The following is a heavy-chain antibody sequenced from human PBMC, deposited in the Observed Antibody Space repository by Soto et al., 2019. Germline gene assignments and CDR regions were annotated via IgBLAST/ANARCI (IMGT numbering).Heavy chain of an antibody. CDR1: GFTFSSYA. D-gene: IGHD1-26*01. J-gene: IGHJ6*02. CDR2: ISYDGSNK. V-gene: IGHV3-30-3*01. CDR3: ARDLSLGYSGSYDYYYYYGMDV. Sequence: GGSLRLSCAASGFTFSSYAMHWVRQAPGKGLEWVAVISYDGSNKYYADSVKGRFTISRDNSKNTLYLQMNSLRAEDTAVYYCARDLSLGYSGSYDYYYYYGMDVWGQGTTVTVSS.